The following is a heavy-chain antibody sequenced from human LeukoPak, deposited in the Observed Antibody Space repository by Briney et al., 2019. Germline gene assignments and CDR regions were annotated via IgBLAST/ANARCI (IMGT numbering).Heavy chain of an antibody. CDR3: ARGNYGGNWYYFDY. V-gene: IGHV3-21*01. J-gene: IGHJ4*02. CDR2: ISSSSSYI. Sequence: TGGSLRLSCAASGFTFSSYSMNWVRQAPGKGLEWVSSISSSSSYIYYADSVKGRFTISRDNAKNSLYLQMNSLRAEDTAVYYCARGNYGGNWYYFDYWGQGTLVTVSS. CDR1: GFTFSSYS. D-gene: IGHD4-23*01.